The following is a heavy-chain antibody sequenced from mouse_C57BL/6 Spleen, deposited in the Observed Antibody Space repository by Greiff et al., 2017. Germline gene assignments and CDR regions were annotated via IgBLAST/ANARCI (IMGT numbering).Heavy chain of an antibody. CDR3: TRYPPYACDY. J-gene: IGHJ2*01. Sequence: VQLQQSGAELVRPGASVTLSCKASGYTFTDYEMHWVKQTPVHGLEWIGAIDPETGGTAYNQKFKGKAILTADKSSSTAYMELRSLTSEDSAVYYCTRYPPYACDYGGQGTTLTVSS. CDR1: GYTFTDYE. CDR2: IDPETGGT. D-gene: IGHD1-1*01. V-gene: IGHV1-15*01.